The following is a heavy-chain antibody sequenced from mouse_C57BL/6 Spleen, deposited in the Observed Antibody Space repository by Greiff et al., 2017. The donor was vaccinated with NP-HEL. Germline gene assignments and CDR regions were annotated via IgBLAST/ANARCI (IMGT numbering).Heavy chain of an antibody. V-gene: IGHV1-69*01. D-gene: IGHD2-2*01. J-gene: IGHJ2*01. CDR2: IDPSDSYT. Sequence: VQLQQPGAELVMPGASVKLSCKASGYTFTSYWMHWVKQRPGQGLEWIGEIDPSDSYTNYNQKFKGKSTLTVDKSSSTAYMQLSSLTSEDSAVYYCARKDYGYDGGKDYWGQGTTLTVSS. CDR3: ARKDYGYDGGKDY. CDR1: GYTFTSYW.